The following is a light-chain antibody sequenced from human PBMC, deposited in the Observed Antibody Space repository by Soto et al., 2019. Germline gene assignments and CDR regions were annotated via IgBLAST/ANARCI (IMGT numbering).Light chain of an antibody. CDR2: AAS. J-gene: IGKJ5*01. CDR3: HQYGYGRDT. V-gene: IGKV3-20*01. Sequence: EIVLTQSPGTLSVSPGERVTLSCRASQSVTSNYFGWYQQQPGQAPRLLNAAASRRATGIPERFSGSGSGEDFTLTISRLEPEDFAEYYCHQYGYGRDTFGQGTRLEIK. CDR1: QSVTSNY.